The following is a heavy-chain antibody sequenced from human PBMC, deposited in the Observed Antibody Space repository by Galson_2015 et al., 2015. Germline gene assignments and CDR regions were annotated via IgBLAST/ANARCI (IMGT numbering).Heavy chain of an antibody. CDR2: TCYRSKWYD. D-gene: IGHD3-10*01. CDR1: GDSVSSNSAA. Sequence: CAISGDSVSSNSAAWNWIRQSPSRGLEWLGRTCYRSKWYDDYAVSVKSRITINPDTSKNQFSLQLNSVTPEDTAVYYCAREPDFGGFYGSGDPFDYWGQGTLVTVSS. CDR3: AREPDFGGFYGSGDPFDY. J-gene: IGHJ4*02. V-gene: IGHV6-1*01.